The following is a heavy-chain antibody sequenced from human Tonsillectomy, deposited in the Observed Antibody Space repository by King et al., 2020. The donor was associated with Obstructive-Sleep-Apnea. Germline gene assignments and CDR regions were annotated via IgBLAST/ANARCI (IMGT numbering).Heavy chain of an antibody. Sequence: VQLVQSGAEVKKPGSSVKVSCKASGGTFSSYAISWVRQAPGQGLEWMGGIIPILGIENYAQKFQGRVTLTADKSTSTAYMELSSLRSEDTAVYYCARDPPYSSGWDNAFDIWGQGTMVTVSS. CDR1: GGTFSSYA. D-gene: IGHD6-19*01. CDR2: IIPILGIE. CDR3: ARDPPYSSGWDNAFDI. J-gene: IGHJ3*02. V-gene: IGHV1-69*10.